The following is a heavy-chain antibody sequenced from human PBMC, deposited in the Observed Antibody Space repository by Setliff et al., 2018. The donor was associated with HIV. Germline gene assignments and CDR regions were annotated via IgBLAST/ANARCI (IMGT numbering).Heavy chain of an antibody. CDR3: ARSEKYCSSVSCFRGCYGMDV. V-gene: IGHV3-48*01. CDR1: GFTFSDCS. Sequence: GGSLRLSCAASGFTFSDCSMNWVRQAPGKGLEWISYITSTGSTIFYADSVKGRFTISKDTSNNMLYLQLTSLRPEDTAVYYCARSEKYCSSVSCFRGCYGMDVWGHGATVTVSS. J-gene: IGHJ6*02. CDR2: ITSTGSTI. D-gene: IGHD2-2*01.